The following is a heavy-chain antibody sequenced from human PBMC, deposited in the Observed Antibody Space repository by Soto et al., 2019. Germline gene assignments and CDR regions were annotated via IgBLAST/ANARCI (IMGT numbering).Heavy chain of an antibody. CDR2: IYSGGST. CDR1: GFTVSSNY. V-gene: IGHV3-66*01. CDR3: ARDLGLWFGDLSYSFDH. Sequence: GGSLRLSCAASGFTVSSNYMSWVRQAPEKGLEWVSVIYSGGSTYYADSVKGRFTISRDNSKNTLYLQMNSLRAEDTAVYYCARDLGLWFGDLSYSFDHWGQGT. D-gene: IGHD3-10*01. J-gene: IGHJ4*02.